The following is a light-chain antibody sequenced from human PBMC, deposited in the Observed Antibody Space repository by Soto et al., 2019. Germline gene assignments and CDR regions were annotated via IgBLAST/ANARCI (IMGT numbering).Light chain of an antibody. CDR1: QSVSSS. J-gene: IGKJ2*01. CDR2: DAS. Sequence: EIVLTQSPATLSLSPGERATLSCRASQSVSSSLGWYQQIPGQAPRLLIYDASNRATGIPARFSGSGSGTDFTLTISSLEPEDFAVYYCQQRSNWSRTFGQGKKLEIK. V-gene: IGKV3-11*01. CDR3: QQRSNWSRT.